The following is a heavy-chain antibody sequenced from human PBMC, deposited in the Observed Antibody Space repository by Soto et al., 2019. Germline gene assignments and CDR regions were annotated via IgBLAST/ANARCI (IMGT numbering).Heavy chain of an antibody. CDR2: IWYDGSNK. D-gene: IGHD3-3*01. V-gene: IGHV3-33*01. Sequence: TGGSLRLSCAASGFTFSSYGMHWARQAPGKGLEWVAVIWYDGSNKYYADSVKGRFTISRDNSKNTLYLQMNSLRAEDTAVYYCARDHVRFLEWLSPYYFDYWGQGTLVTVSS. J-gene: IGHJ4*02. CDR1: GFTFSSYG. CDR3: ARDHVRFLEWLSPYYFDY.